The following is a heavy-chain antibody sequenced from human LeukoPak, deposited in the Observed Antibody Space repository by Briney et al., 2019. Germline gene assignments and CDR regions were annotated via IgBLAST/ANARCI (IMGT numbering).Heavy chain of an antibody. Sequence: SGPTLLKPTQTLTLTCTFSGFSLTTGAVVVGWVRQPPGKALEWLTFIYGNDDKRYSPSLASRLTITKDTSKNEVVLTLSDMDYVDTAKYFCVHRTTVTSVDHWGQGILVTVSS. CDR1: GFSLTTGAVV. CDR2: IYGNDDK. CDR3: VHRTTVTSVDH. J-gene: IGHJ4*02. D-gene: IGHD4-17*01. V-gene: IGHV2-5*01.